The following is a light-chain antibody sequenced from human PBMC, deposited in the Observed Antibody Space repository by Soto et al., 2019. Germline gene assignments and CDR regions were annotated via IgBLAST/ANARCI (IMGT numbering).Light chain of an antibody. CDR2: NNN. J-gene: IGLJ2*01. Sequence: QSVLTQPPSASGTPGQRVTISCSGRSSNIGSNYVYWYQQLPGTVPKLLIYNNNNRPSGVPDRFSGSKSGTSASLAITGLQAEDEADYYCQSYDSSLSVSVFGGGTKLTVL. V-gene: IGLV1-40*01. CDR1: SSNIGSNY. CDR3: QSYDSSLSVSV.